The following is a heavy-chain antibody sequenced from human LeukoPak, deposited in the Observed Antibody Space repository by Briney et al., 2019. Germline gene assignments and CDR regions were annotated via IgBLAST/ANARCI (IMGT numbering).Heavy chain of an antibody. CDR2: IYHSGST. V-gene: IGHV4-39*07. CDR1: GGSISSSSYY. J-gene: IGHJ4*02. D-gene: IGHD3-10*01. Sequence: SETLSLTCTVSGGSISSSSYYWGRIRQPPGKGLEWIGSIYHSGSTYYNPSLKSRVTISVDTSKNQFSLKLSSVTAADTAVYYCARVDSGSGTETPRHLGYWGQGTLVTVSS. CDR3: ARVDSGSGTETPRHLGY.